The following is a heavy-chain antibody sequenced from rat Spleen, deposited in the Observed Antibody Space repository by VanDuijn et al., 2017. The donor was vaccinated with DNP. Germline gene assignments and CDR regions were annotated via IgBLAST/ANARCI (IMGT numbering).Heavy chain of an antibody. V-gene: IGHV5-22*01. CDR3: VRHAPLGVPFDY. CDR2: IDYDGGRT. CDR1: GFSLSDYY. Sequence: EVQLVESGGGLVQPGRSLKLSCAASGFSLSDYYMAWVRQAPAKGLEWVAYIDYDGGRTFYGASVKGRFTVSRDNAKSTLYLQMNSLTSEDMATYYCVRHAPLGVPFDYWGQGVMVTVSS. J-gene: IGHJ2*01. D-gene: IGHD1-7*01.